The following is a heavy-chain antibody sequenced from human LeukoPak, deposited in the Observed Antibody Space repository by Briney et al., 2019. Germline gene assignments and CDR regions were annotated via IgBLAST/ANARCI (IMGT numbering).Heavy chain of an antibody. CDR1: GGSISSSSYY. D-gene: IGHD3-22*01. CDR3: ANYDSSGYYRTGGY. CDR2: IYYSGST. J-gene: IGHJ4*02. Sequence: SETLSLTCTVSGGSISSSSYYWGWLRQPPGKGLEWIGSIYYSGSTYYNPSLKSRVTISVDTSKNQFSLKLSSVTAADTAVYYCANYDSSGYYRTGGYWGQGTLVTVSS. V-gene: IGHV4-39*01.